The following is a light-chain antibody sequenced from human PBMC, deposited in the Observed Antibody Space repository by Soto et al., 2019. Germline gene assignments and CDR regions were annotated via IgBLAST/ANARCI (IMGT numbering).Light chain of an antibody. V-gene: IGKV1-16*02. Sequence: DIQMTQSPSSLSASVGDRVTITCRASQDINNYLAWVQQKPGKAPKSLIYAASTLQTGVPSKFSGSASGTDFTLTINSLQPDDFATYYFQQYHSYPPTFGQGNNVEIK. J-gene: IGKJ1*01. CDR1: QDINNY. CDR2: AAS. CDR3: QQYHSYPPT.